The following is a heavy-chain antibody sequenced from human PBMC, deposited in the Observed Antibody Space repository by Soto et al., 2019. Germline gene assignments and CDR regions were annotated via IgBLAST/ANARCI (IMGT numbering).Heavy chain of an antibody. J-gene: IGHJ3*02. CDR3: ARRKYCSSTSCPSHAFDI. Sequence: ASVKVSCNASGGTFSSYAISWVRQAPGQGLEWMGGIIPIFGTANYAQKLQGRVTITADESTSTAYMELSSLRSEDTAVYYCARRKYCSSTSCPSHAFDIWGQGTMVTVS. CDR2: IIPIFGTA. CDR1: GGTFSSYA. V-gene: IGHV1-69*13. D-gene: IGHD2-2*01.